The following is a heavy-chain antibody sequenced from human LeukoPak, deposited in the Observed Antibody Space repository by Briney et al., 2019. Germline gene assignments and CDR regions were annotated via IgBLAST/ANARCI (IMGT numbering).Heavy chain of an antibody. CDR1: GFNLSTYW. J-gene: IGHJ4*02. CDR2: INSDGSAT. Sequence: PGGSLRISCVASGFNLSTYWMHWVRQAPGKGLVWVSRINSDGSATSYADSVMVRFTISRDSAKNTLYLQMNSLRPEDTAVYYCARGNKWSFDSWGQGALVTVSS. CDR3: ARGNKWSFDS. V-gene: IGHV3-74*01. D-gene: IGHD2-15*01.